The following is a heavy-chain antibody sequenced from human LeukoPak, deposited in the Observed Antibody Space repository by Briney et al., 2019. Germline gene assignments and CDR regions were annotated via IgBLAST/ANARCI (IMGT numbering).Heavy chain of an antibody. V-gene: IGHV3-30*18. D-gene: IGHD6-13*01. CDR2: ISYDGSNK. CDR3: AKSGAAAATFDY. J-gene: IGHJ4*02. CDR1: GFTFSSYG. Sequence: PGGSLRLSCAASGFTFSSYGMHWVRQAPGKGLEWVAVISYDGSNKYYADSVKGRFTISRDNSKNTLYLQMNSLRAEDTAVYYCAKSGAAAATFDYWGQGTLVTVSS.